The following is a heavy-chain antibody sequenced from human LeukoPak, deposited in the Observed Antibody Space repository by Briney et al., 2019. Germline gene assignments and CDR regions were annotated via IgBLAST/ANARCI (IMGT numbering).Heavy chain of an antibody. J-gene: IGHJ4*02. V-gene: IGHV4-34*01. CDR3: ARGEVAAGTFDY. Sequence: SETLSLTCAVYGGSFSGYYWSWIRQPPGKGLEWIGEINHSGSTNYNPSLKSRVTISVDTSKNQFSLKLSSVTAADTAVYYCARGEVAAGTFDYWGQGTLVTASS. CDR1: GGSFSGYY. CDR2: INHSGST. D-gene: IGHD6-13*01.